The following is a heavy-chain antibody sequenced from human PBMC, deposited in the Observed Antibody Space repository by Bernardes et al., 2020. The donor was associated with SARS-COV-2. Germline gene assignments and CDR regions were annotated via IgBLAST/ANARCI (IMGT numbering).Heavy chain of an antibody. Sequence: GGSLRLSCAASGFTFITYWMHCVRQAPGEGLLWVSRIYTDVRTTTYADSVNGRFTISRDNATNTLYLRMNSLRAEDTARYYCARSDCFDGSGYYFGHWGQGTLVTVSS. CDR1: GFTFITYW. CDR3: ARSDCFDGSGYYFGH. D-gene: IGHD3-22*01. CDR2: IYTDVRTT. J-gene: IGHJ4*02. V-gene: IGHV3-74*01.